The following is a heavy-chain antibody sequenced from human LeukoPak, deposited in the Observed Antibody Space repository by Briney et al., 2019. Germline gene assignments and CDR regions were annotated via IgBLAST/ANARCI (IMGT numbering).Heavy chain of an antibody. J-gene: IGHJ3*02. V-gene: IGHV3-7*01. CDR3: ARLSSSSGSRAFDI. D-gene: IGHD6-6*01. CDR2: IKQDGSEK. Sequence: GGSLRLSCAASGFTFSSYWMSWVRQAPGKGLEWAANIKQDGSEKYYVDSVKGRFTISRDNAKNSLYLQMNSLRAEDTAVYYCARLSSSSGSRAFDIWGQGTMVTVSS. CDR1: GFTFSSYW.